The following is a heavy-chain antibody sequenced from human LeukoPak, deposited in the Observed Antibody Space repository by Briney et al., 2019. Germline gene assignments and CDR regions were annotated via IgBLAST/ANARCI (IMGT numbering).Heavy chain of an antibody. J-gene: IGHJ4*02. CDR3: ARRVGSSGLRPNLQYYFDY. D-gene: IGHD3-10*01. Sequence: SETLSLTCTVSGGSISSSSYYWGWIRQPPGKGLEWIGSIYYSGSTYYNPSLKSRVTISVDTSKNQFSLKLRSVTAADTAVYYCARRVGSSGLRPNLQYYFDYWGQGTLVTVSS. CDR2: IYYSGST. CDR1: GGSISSSSYY. V-gene: IGHV4-39*01.